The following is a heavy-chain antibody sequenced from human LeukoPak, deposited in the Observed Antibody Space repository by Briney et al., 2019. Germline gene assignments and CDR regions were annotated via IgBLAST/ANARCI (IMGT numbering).Heavy chain of an antibody. CDR3: AKDPPSRKYSSGWEDAFDI. J-gene: IGHJ3*02. CDR1: GLTFSSYA. Sequence: PGGSLRLSCAASGLTFSSYAMSWVRQAPGKGLEWVSAISGSGGSTYYADSVKGRFTISRDNSKNTLYLQMNSLRAEDTAVYYCAKDPPSRKYSSGWEDAFDIWGQGTMVTVSS. V-gene: IGHV3-23*01. CDR2: ISGSGGST. D-gene: IGHD6-19*01.